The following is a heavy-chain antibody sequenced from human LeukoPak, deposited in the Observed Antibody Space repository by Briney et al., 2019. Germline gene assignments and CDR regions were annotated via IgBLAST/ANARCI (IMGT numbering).Heavy chain of an antibody. Sequence: PGGSLRLSCAASGFTFSSYWMNWVRQAPGKGLEWVANINQDGSAKYYVDSVKGRFTISRDNAKNSLYLQMNSLRAEDTALYYCAKDVLWSGYDQLDAFDIWGQGTMVTVSS. CDR1: GFTFSSYW. CDR2: INQDGSAK. V-gene: IGHV3-7*03. CDR3: AKDVLWSGYDQLDAFDI. J-gene: IGHJ3*02. D-gene: IGHD5-12*01.